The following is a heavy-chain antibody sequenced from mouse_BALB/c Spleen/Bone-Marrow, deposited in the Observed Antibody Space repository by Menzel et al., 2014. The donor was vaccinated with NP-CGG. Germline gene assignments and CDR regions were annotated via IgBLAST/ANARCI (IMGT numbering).Heavy chain of an antibody. CDR3: ASPGTY. CDR2: ISNGGGSST. J-gene: IGHJ3*01. D-gene: IGHD4-1*01. CDR1: GFTFXDYY. V-gene: IGHV5-12*02. Sequence: EVKLMESGGGLVQPGGSLKLSCATSGFTFXDYYMYWVCQTPEKRLEWVAYISNGGGSSTYYPDTVKGRFTISRDNAXNTLYLQMSRLKSEDTAMYYCASPGTYWGQGTLVTVSA.